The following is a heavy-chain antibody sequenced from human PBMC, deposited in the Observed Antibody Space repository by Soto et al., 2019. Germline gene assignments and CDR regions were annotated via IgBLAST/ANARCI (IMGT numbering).Heavy chain of an antibody. D-gene: IGHD6-19*01. CDR2: IWYDGSNK. V-gene: IGHV3-33*01. CDR1: GFTFSSYG. Sequence: GGSLRLSCAASGFTFSSYGMHWVRQAPGKGLEWVAVIWYDGSNKYYADSVKGRFTISRDNSKNTLYLQMNSLRAEDTAVYYCARETGIIEGSGWSVPYLDYWGQGTLVTVSS. J-gene: IGHJ4*02. CDR3: ARETGIIEGSGWSVPYLDY.